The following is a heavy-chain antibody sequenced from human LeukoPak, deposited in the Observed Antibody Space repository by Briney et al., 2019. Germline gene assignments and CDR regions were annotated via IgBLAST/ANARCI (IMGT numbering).Heavy chain of an antibody. CDR3: ARAVSFWSGYYSFYYYYYYMDV. D-gene: IGHD3-3*01. CDR1: GGSISSYY. V-gene: IGHV4-59*01. J-gene: IGHJ6*03. Sequence: SETLSLTCTVSGGSISSYYWSWIRQPPGKGLERIGYIYYSGSTNYNPSLKSRVTISVDTSKNQFSLKLSSVTAADTAVYYCARAVSFWSGYYSFYYYYYYMDVWGKGTTVTVSS. CDR2: IYYSGST.